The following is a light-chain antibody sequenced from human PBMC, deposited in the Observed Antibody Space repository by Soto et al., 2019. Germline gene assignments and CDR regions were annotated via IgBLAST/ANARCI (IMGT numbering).Light chain of an antibody. CDR1: RSISNY. J-gene: IGKJ3*01. Sequence: DIQMTQSPSSLSASVGDTVTIACRASRSISNYLNWYQQKPGRAPNLLISGASTLQRGVPSRFSGSGSGTTFTLTITSLQPDDFAIYFCQQRRNWVSFGPGTRL. CDR2: GAS. CDR3: QQRRNWVS. V-gene: IGKV1-39*01.